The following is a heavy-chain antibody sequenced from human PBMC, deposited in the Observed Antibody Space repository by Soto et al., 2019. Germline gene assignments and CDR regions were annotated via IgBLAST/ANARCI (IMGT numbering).Heavy chain of an antibody. D-gene: IGHD3-22*01. CDR2: INSDGSST. V-gene: IGHV3-74*01. CDR3: ARLPMSVRRMDV. Sequence: EVQLVESGGGLVQPGGSLRLSCAASGFTISGYWMHWVRQAPGKRLVWVSLINSDGSSTGYADSVKGRFTISSDNAKNTLYLPTNRQRAEDTAVYYCARLPMSVRRMDVWAKGTTVTVS. CDR1: GFTISGYW. J-gene: IGHJ6*03.